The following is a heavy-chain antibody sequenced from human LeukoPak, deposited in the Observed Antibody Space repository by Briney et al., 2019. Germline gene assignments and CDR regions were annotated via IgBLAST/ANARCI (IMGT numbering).Heavy chain of an antibody. CDR1: GNTFIGYW. CDR3: AREGQQLKHFDY. D-gene: IGHD1-1*01. J-gene: IGHJ4*02. Sequence: ASVKVSCKASGNTFIGYWIHWVRQAPGQGLEWMGSINPRGDATIGAQKFQGRVTTTRDTSTSTVYIELSSLRSEDTAVYYCAREGQQLKHFDYWGQGTLVTVSS. V-gene: IGHV1-46*01. CDR2: INPRGDAT.